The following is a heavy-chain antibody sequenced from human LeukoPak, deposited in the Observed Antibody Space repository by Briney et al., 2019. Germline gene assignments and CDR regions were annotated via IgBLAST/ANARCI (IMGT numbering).Heavy chain of an antibody. J-gene: IGHJ4*02. CDR3: ARASGAFDY. Sequence: HTLSLTCTLSGVSIIMSYSSWIRHPPGEGLEWIGYIYYSGITNYNPSLKSRVTISLDTSKNQFSLKLNSVTAEDTAVYYCARASGAFDYWGQGALVTVSS. CDR1: GVSIIMSY. V-gene: IGHV4-59*01. CDR2: IYYSGIT.